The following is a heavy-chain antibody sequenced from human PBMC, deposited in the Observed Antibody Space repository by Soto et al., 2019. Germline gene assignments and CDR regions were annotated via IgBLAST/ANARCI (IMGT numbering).Heavy chain of an antibody. CDR2: IIPIIGPA. CDR1: GGTFTYYG. CDR3: ARDLGTTIAGPPRRETYGGLDP. V-gene: IGHV1-69*01. D-gene: IGHD3-22*01. Sequence: QVQLVQSGAEVKRPGSSVKLSCKASGGTFTYYGISWVRQAPGQGLEWMGGIIPIIGPATYAQKFQGRVTITADQSTSTAYMELSSLGSEDTALYYCARDLGTTIAGPPRRETYGGLDPWGQGTRVTVSS. J-gene: IGHJ5*02.